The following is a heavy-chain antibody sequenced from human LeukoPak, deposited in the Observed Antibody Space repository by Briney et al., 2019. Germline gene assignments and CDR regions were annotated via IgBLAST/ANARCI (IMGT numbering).Heavy chain of an antibody. CDR2: ISYDGSNK. Sequence: PGGSLRLSCAASGFTFSSYAMHWVRQAPGKGLEWVAVISYDGSNKYYADSVKGRFTISRDNSKNTLYLQMNSLRAEDTAVYYCARQTPRRVVPAAMGRYNWFDPWGQGTLVTVSS. J-gene: IGHJ5*02. V-gene: IGHV3-30*04. CDR3: ARQTPRRVVPAAMGRYNWFDP. D-gene: IGHD2-2*01. CDR1: GFTFSSYA.